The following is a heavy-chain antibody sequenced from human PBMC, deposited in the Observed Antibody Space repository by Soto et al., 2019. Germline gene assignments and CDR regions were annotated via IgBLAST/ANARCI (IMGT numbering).Heavy chain of an antibody. J-gene: IGHJ6*02. CDR1: GFTFSSYA. V-gene: IGHV3-23*01. Sequence: EVQLLESGGGLVQPGGSLRLSCAASGFTFSSYAMSWVRQAPGKGLEWVSAISGSGGSTYYADSVKGLFTISRDNSKNTLYLQMNSLRAEDTAVYYCAKDHGEEQPFYYYYYGMDVWGQGTTVNVSS. CDR2: ISGSGGST. CDR3: AKDHGEEQPFYYYYYGMDV. D-gene: IGHD3-10*01.